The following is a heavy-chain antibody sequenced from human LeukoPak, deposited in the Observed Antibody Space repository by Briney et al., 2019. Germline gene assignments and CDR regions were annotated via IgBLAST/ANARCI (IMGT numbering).Heavy chain of an antibody. CDR1: GYTFTSYG. CDR3: ARGESQYYYDSSGYEGFFDY. D-gene: IGHD3-22*01. CDR2: INPSGGST. J-gene: IGHJ4*02. Sequence: GASVKVSCKASGYTFTSYGISWVRQAPGQGLEWMGIINPSGGSTSYAQKFQGRVTMTRDTSTSTVYMELSSLRSEDTAVYYCARGESQYYYDSSGYEGFFDYWGQGTLVTVSS. V-gene: IGHV1-46*01.